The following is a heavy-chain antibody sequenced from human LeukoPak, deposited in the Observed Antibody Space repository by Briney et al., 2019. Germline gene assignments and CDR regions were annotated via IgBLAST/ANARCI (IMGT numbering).Heavy chain of an antibody. CDR3: ARDRRGSYYITDAFDI. CDR2: IYTSGST. D-gene: IGHD1-26*01. J-gene: IGHJ3*02. Sequence: SETLSLTCTVSGGSISSYYWSWIRQPAGKRLEWIGRIYTSGSTNYNPSLKSRVTMSVDTSKNQFSLKLSSVTAADTAVYYCARDRRGSYYITDAFDIWGQGTLVTVSS. V-gene: IGHV4-4*07. CDR1: GGSISSYY.